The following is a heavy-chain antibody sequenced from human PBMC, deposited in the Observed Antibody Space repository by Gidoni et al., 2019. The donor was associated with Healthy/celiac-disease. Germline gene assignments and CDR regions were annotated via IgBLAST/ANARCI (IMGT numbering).Heavy chain of an antibody. D-gene: IGHD6-6*01. CDR2: IIPIFGTA. CDR1: GGTFSSYA. CDR3: ARVFGSSSSWWFDP. Sequence: QLQLVQSGAEVKKPGFSVKVSCKASGGTFSSYAISWVRPAHGQGLEWMGGIIPIFGTANYAQKFQGRVTITADESTSTAYMELSSLRSEDTAVYYCARVFGSSSSWWFDPWGQGTLVTVSS. V-gene: IGHV1-69*01. J-gene: IGHJ5*02.